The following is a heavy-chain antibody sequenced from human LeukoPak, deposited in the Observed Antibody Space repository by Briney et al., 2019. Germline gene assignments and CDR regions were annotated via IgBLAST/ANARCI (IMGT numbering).Heavy chain of an antibody. Sequence: GESLKISCKGSGYSFTSYLIGWVRQIPGKGLGWMGIIYPGDSDTRYSPSFQGQVTISADKSISTAYLQWSSLKASDTAMYYCARSSNYYDSSGYPAEYFQHWGQGTLVTVSS. CDR1: GYSFTSYL. CDR3: ARSSNYYDSSGYPAEYFQH. J-gene: IGHJ1*01. V-gene: IGHV5-51*01. CDR2: IYPGDSDT. D-gene: IGHD3-22*01.